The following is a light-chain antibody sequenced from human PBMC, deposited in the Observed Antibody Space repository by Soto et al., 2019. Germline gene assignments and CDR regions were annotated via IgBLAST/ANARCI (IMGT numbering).Light chain of an antibody. J-gene: IGLJ2*01. CDR2: DVS. CDR3: SSYTSSNTVV. CDR1: SSDVGAYNH. V-gene: IGLV2-14*01. Sequence: QSALTQPASVSASPGQSITISCTGTSSDVGAYNHVSWYQQYPGKVPKVLISDVSNRPSGNSNRFSGSKSGNTAFLTISGLQAGDEADYYCSSYTSSNTVVFGGGTKLTVL.